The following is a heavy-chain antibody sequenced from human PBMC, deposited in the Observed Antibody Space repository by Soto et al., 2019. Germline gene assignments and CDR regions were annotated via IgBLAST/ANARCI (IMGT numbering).Heavy chain of an antibody. CDR2: IYYDDGST. D-gene: IGHD6-13*01. V-gene: IGHV3-53*02. CDR1: GFTVSTNY. J-gene: IGHJ6*02. CDR3: ASGQQVILRYYYGLDV. Sequence: EVQLVETGGGLIQPGGSLRLSYAVSGFTVSTNYMSWVRQAPGKGLEWVSVIYYDDGSTYYADSVKGRFSISRDSSRNTLYLQMNSLRAEDTAVYYCASGQQVILRYYYGLDVWGQGTTVTVSS.